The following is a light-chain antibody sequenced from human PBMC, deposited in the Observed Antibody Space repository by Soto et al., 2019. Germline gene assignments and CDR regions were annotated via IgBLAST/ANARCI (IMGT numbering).Light chain of an antibody. V-gene: IGLV2-14*01. CDR2: EVN. Sequence: QSALTQPASVSGSTGQTITISCAGTKFDIGRYDYVSWYRQHPGEAPKLIIFEVNNRPSGVSNRFSGSKSGNTASLTIFGLQFEDEALYFCSSYTSARALGIFGGGTKLTVL. CDR1: KFDIGRYDY. J-gene: IGLJ2*01. CDR3: SSYTSARALGI.